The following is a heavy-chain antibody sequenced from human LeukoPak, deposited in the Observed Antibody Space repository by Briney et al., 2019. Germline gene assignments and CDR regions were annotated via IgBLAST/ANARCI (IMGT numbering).Heavy chain of an antibody. CDR3: AKAYYYDSSGYLDY. CDR1: GFTFSSYA. CDR2: ISGSGGST. D-gene: IGHD3-22*01. Sequence: GGSLRLSCAASGFTFSSYAMIWVRQAPGKGLEWVSAISGSGGSTYYANSVKGRFTISRDNSKNTLYLQLNSLRAEDTAVYYCAKAYYYDSSGYLDYWGQGTLVTVSS. J-gene: IGHJ4*02. V-gene: IGHV3-23*01.